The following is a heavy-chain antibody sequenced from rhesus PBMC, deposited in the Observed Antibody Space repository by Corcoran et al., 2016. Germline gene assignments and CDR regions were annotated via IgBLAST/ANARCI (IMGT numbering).Heavy chain of an antibody. CDR3: ARSPGSWYFDL. J-gene: IGHJ2*01. V-gene: IGHV4-80*01. CDR1: GAAIRSNC. Sequence: QVQLQESGPGLLKPSETLSLTCTVSGAAIRSNCWSWIRPPPGKGMEWIGAIKGDREKHNQNPSLNNRITISKDASKNQFSLEVNSLTAADTAVYYCARSPGSWYFDLWGPGTPITISS. CDR2: IKGDREKH.